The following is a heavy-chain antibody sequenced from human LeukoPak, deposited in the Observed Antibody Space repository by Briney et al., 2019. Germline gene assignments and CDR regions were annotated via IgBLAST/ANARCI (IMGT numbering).Heavy chain of an antibody. CDR2: ISGTGGSI. J-gene: IGHJ5*02. D-gene: IGHD1-26*01. V-gene: IGHV3-23*01. CDR3: AKDYEPLVGVHRWGDWFDP. Sequence: GGSLRLSCAASGFTFSTYAMTWVRQAPGKGLEWVSLISGTGGSIYYADSVKGRFTTSRDNSKNTLYLQMNSLRAEDTAVYYCAKDYEPLVGVHRWGDWFDPWGQGTLVTVSS. CDR1: GFTFSTYA.